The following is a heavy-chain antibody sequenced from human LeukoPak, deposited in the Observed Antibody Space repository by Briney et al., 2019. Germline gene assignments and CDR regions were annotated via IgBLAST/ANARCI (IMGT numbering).Heavy chain of an antibody. V-gene: IGHV4-39*07. CDR3: ALGFGYYNESSGYPIRNYFDY. CDR2: IYYSGST. CDR1: GGSISSSSYY. Sequence: SETLSLTCTVSGGSISSSSYYWGWIRQPPGKGLEWIGSIYYSGSTYYNPSLKSRVTISVDTSKNQFSLKLSSVTAADTAVYYCALGFGYYNESSGYPIRNYFDYWGQGTLATVSS. J-gene: IGHJ4*02. D-gene: IGHD3-22*01.